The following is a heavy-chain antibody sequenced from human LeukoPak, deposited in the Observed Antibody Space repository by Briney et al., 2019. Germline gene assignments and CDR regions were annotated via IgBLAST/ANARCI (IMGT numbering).Heavy chain of an antibody. CDR1: GFTFGDYA. J-gene: IGHJ6*03. V-gene: IGHV3-49*04. CDR2: IRSKAYGGTT. D-gene: IGHD6-13*01. Sequence: GGSLRLSCTASGFTFGDYAMSWVRQAPGKGLEWVGFIRSKAYGGTTEYAASVKGSFTISRDDSKSIAYLQMNSLKTEDTAVYYCTRTPQGYSSSWYAPATYYYYYMDVWGKGTTVTISS. CDR3: TRTPQGYSSSWYAPATYYYYYMDV.